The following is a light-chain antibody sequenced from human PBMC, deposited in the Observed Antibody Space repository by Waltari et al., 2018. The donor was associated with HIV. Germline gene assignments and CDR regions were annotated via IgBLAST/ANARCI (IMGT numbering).Light chain of an antibody. Sequence: EIVLTQSPATLSLSPGERATLSCRASQSVSSRYLAWYQQKPGQAPRLVIYNVSKRATGLPGQVHGKWSGTDFTLTINSLEPEDFAVYFCQQYDVSRTFGQGTKVEVK. J-gene: IGKJ1*01. V-gene: IGKV3-20*01. CDR2: NVS. CDR3: QQYDVSRT. CDR1: QSVSSRY.